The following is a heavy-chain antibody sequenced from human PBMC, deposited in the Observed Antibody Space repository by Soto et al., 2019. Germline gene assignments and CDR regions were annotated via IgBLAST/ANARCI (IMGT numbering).Heavy chain of an antibody. D-gene: IGHD4-17*01. Sequence: GGSLRLSCAASGFTFSSYSMNWVRQAPGKELEWVSSISSSSSYIYYADSVKGRFTISRDNAKNSLYLQMNSLRAEDTAVYYCARDSPDIYDYGGNGIYYMDVWGKGTTVTVSS. J-gene: IGHJ6*03. CDR1: GFTFSSYS. V-gene: IGHV3-21*01. CDR2: ISSSSSYI. CDR3: ARDSPDIYDYGGNGIYYMDV.